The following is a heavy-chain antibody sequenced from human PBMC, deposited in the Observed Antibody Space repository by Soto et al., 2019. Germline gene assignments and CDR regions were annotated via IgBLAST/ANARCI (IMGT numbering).Heavy chain of an antibody. CDR1: GGSFSGYY. Sequence: SETLYLTCAVYGGSFSGYYWSWIRQPPGKGLEWIGEINHSGSTNYNPSLKSRVTISVDTSKNQFSLKLSSVTAADTAVYYCARGGRYSSSPFDYWGQGTLVTVSS. V-gene: IGHV4-34*01. CDR2: INHSGST. D-gene: IGHD6-6*01. CDR3: ARGGRYSSSPFDY. J-gene: IGHJ4*02.